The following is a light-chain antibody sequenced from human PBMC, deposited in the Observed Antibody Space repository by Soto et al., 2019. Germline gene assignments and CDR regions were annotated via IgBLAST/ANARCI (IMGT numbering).Light chain of an antibody. V-gene: IGKV3-20*01. CDR1: QSVASNS. CDR2: GAS. Sequence: ETVLTQSPGTLSLSPGETATLSCRASQSVASNSLAWYQQKPGQAPRLLVYGASGRATDIPDRFSGRGSGTDFTLTINRLEPEDFAVYYCQNYDSSPSTFGQGTKLEIK. CDR3: QNYDSSPST. J-gene: IGKJ2*01.